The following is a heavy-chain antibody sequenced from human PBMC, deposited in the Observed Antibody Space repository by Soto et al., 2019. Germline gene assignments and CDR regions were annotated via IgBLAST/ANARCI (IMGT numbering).Heavy chain of an antibody. CDR2: ISGTSTYI. D-gene: IGHD2-2*01. CDR3: ARVIIVRRGYFDF. J-gene: IGHJ4*02. CDR1: GFTFSSYT. Sequence: LRLSCAGSGFTFSSYTMNWVRQAPGRGLEWVASISGTSTYIHYADSVKGRFTISRDNAKKSLYLQMNSLRAEDTAVYYCARVIIVRRGYFDFWGQGTLVTVSS. V-gene: IGHV3-21*01.